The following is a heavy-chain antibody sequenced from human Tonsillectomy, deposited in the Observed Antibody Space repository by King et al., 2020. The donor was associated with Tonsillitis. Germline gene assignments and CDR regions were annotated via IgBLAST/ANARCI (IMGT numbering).Heavy chain of an antibody. CDR3: ARGRDNYDSSGFEY. Sequence: MQLVQSGAEVKKPGASVKLSCKTSGYIFTNYIINWVRQAPGHGLKWMGRISTYNGHTNYGQMLQGRVTMTTDTSTSTAYMELRNLSSDDTAVYYCARGRDNYDSSGFEYWGQGTLVTVSS. V-gene: IGHV1-18*04. J-gene: IGHJ4*02. CDR1: GYIFTNYI. CDR2: ISTYNGHT. D-gene: IGHD3-22*01.